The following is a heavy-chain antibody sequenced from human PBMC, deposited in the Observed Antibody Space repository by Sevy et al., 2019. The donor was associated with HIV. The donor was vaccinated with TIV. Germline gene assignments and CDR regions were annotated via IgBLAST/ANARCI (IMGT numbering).Heavy chain of an antibody. CDR2: LSFGCGEI. CDR1: GFTFSKYS. D-gene: IGHD2-8*01. CDR3: AREGCTKPHDY. V-gene: IGHV3-23*01. J-gene: IGHJ4*02. Sequence: GGSLRLSCAASGFTFSKYSMSWVRQPPGKGLERVSTLSFGCGEINYADSVKGRFTFSRDNSKSSVYLQMNNLRPEDTAVYYCAREGCTKPHDYWGQGTLVTVSS.